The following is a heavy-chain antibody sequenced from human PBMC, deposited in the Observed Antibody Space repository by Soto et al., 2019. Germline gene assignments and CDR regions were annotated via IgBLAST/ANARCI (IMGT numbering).Heavy chain of an antibody. J-gene: IGHJ6*02. CDR1: GFTFSSYA. V-gene: IGHV3-30-3*01. CDR2: ISYDGSNK. Sequence: LRLSCAASGFTFSSYAMHWVRQAPGKGLEWVAVISYDGSNKYYADSVKGRFTISRDNSKNTLYLQMNSLRAEDTAVYYCARDVNSGYYLLNYYYGMDVWGQGTTVTVSS. D-gene: IGHD3-22*01. CDR3: ARDVNSGYYLLNYYYGMDV.